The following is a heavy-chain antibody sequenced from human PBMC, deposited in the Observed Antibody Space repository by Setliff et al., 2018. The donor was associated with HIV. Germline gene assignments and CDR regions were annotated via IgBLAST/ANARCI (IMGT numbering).Heavy chain of an antibody. J-gene: IGHJ4*02. CDR2: ITSDGSTI. V-gene: IGHV3-48*03. Sequence: LRLSCAAPGFTFRSYDMNWVRQAPGKGLEWVSYITSDGSTIYYADSVRGRFTISRDNAKNSLYLQMNSLRVEDTAIYYCARGLFDFWSGYPLDYWGQGTLVTVSS. D-gene: IGHD3-3*01. CDR1: GFTFRSYD. CDR3: ARGLFDFWSGYPLDY.